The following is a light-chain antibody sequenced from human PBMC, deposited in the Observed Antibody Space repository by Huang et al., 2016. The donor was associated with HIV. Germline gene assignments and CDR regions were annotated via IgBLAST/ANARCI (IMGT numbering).Light chain of an antibody. Sequence: EIVLTQSPATLSLSPGERATLSCRASQSVSSYVAWYKQKPGQAPRLLIYDASNTATGIPARFRGSGSGTDFTLTISSLEPEDFAVYYCQQRSNWPPFFGGGTKVEIK. J-gene: IGKJ4*01. CDR2: DAS. V-gene: IGKV3-11*01. CDR3: QQRSNWPPF. CDR1: QSVSSY.